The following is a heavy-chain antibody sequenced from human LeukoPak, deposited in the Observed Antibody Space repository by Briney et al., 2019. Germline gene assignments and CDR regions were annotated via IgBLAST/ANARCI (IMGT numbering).Heavy chain of an antibody. CDR3: AKGPKGHCSGGSCYYNNYYMDV. V-gene: IGHV3-30*02. D-gene: IGHD2-15*01. CDR1: GFTFSSYW. Sequence: GGSLRLSCAASGFTFSSYWMSWVRQAPGKGLEWVAFIRYDGSNKYYADSVKGRFTISRDNSRKTLYLQMNSLRGEDTAVYYCAKGPKGHCSGGSCYYNNYYMDVWGKGTTVTISS. CDR2: IRYDGSNK. J-gene: IGHJ6*03.